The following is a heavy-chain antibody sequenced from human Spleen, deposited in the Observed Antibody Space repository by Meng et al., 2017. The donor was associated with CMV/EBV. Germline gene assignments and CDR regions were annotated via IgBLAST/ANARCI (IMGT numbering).Heavy chain of an antibody. J-gene: IGHJ4*02. CDR1: GGSITSTNYY. CDR2: VFYSGST. Sequence: QLQLQESGPGLVKPSETPSLPCIVSGGSITSTNYYWGWIRQPPGKGLEWIGSVFYSGSTHYNPSLKSRLTISVDTSQNQFSLKLDAVTAADTAVYFCARNVSRPPGWKFDYWGRGALVTVSS. V-gene: IGHV4-39*07. D-gene: IGHD1-1*01. CDR3: ARNVSRPPGWKFDY.